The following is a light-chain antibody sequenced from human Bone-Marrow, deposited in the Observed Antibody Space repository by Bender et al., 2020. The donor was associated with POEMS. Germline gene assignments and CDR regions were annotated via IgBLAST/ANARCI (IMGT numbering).Light chain of an antibody. CDR3: VAWDASLNGWV. Sequence: QSVLTQPPSASGTPGQRVTISCSGSRSNIGSNFVYWYQQLPGTAPKVLIYRNNQRPSGVPDRFSGSKSGTSASLAITGLQSDDEAIYFCVAWDASLNGWVFGGGTKLTVL. V-gene: IGLV1-47*01. J-gene: IGLJ3*02. CDR1: RSNIGSNF. CDR2: RNN.